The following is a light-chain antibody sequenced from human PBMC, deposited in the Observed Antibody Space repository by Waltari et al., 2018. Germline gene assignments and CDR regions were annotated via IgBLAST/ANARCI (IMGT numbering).Light chain of an antibody. CDR1: QTVRTTY. CDR2: GAS. CDR3: QQYDISPLS. J-gene: IGKJ4*01. Sequence: EIVLTQSPGTLSLSPGERATLSCRASQTVRTTYLAWYQQKPGQAPTLIIYGASSSATGIPDRFSGSGSGTDFSLTISRLEPEDFAAYYCQQYDISPLSFGGGTKVEIK. V-gene: IGKV3-20*01.